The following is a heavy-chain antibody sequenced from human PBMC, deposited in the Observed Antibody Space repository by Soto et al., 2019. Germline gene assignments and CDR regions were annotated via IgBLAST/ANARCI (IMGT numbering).Heavy chain of an antibody. J-gene: IGHJ6*02. CDR3: AKGTYYDSSGYYWIYYGLDV. CDR1: GFTFSSYA. CDR2: ISGSGGST. V-gene: IGHV3-23*01. D-gene: IGHD3-22*01. Sequence: GGSLRLSCAASGFTFSSYAMSWARQAPGKGLEWVSAISGSGGSTYYADSVKGRFTISRDNSKNTLYLQMNSLRAEDTAVYYCAKGTYYDSSGYYWIYYGLDVWGQGTTVTVSS.